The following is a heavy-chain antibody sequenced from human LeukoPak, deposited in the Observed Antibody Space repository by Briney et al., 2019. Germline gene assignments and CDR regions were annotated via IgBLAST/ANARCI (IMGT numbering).Heavy chain of an antibody. CDR1: GYTFTGYY. J-gene: IGHJ4*02. Sequence: ASVKVSCKASGYTFTGYYMHWVRQAPGQGLEWMGRINTNSGGTNYAQKLQGRVTMTTDTSTSTAYMELRSLRSDDTAVYYCSVVVAAPNEDDYFDYWGQGTLVTVSS. V-gene: IGHV1-2*06. CDR2: INTNSGGT. CDR3: SVVVAAPNEDDYFDY. D-gene: IGHD2-15*01.